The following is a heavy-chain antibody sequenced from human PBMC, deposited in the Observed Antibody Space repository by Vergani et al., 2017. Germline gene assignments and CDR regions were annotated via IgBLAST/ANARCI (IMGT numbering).Heavy chain of an antibody. J-gene: IGHJ5*02. CDR3: GGEHIVVVTAIGYNWFDP. CDR1: GGSVSSGSYY. Sequence: QVQLQESGPGLVKPSETLSLTCTVSGGSVSSGSYYWSWIRQPPGKGLEWIGYIYYSGSTNYNPSLKSRVTISVDTSKNQFSLKLSSVTAADTAGYYCGGEHIVVVTAIGYNWFDPWGQGTLVTVSS. V-gene: IGHV4-61*01. D-gene: IGHD2-21*02. CDR2: IYYSGST.